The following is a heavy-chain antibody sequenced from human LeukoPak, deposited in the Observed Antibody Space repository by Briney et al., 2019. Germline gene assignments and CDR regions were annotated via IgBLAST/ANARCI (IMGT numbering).Heavy chain of an antibody. Sequence: SETLSLTCTVSGGSISSYYWSWIRQPPGKGLEWIGYIYYSGSTNYNPSLKSRVTISVDTSKNQFSLKLSSVTAADTAVYYCARGESYSSSPGDYWGQGTLVTVSS. V-gene: IGHV4-59*08. CDR1: GGSISSYY. CDR3: ARGESYSSSPGDY. J-gene: IGHJ4*02. CDR2: IYYSGST. D-gene: IGHD6-6*01.